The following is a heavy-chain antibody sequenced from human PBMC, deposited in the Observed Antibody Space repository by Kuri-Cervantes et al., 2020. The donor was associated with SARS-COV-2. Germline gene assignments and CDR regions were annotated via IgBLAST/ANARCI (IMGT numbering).Heavy chain of an antibody. V-gene: IGHV3-30*02. Sequence: GGFLRPPCAALGFTFRSSGMHWFRQAPGKGRGWVAFIRYVGSNKYYADSVKGRFTISRDNSKNTLYLHMNSLRAEDTAVYYCAKALEGGATSLYYPSYCMDVWGKGTTVTVSS. D-gene: IGHD1-26*01. CDR2: IRYVGSNK. J-gene: IGHJ6*03. CDR3: AKALEGGATSLYYPSYCMDV. CDR1: GFTFRSSG.